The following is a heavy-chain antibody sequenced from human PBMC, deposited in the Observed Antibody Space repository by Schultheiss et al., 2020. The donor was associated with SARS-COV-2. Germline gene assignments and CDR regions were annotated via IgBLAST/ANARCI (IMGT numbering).Heavy chain of an antibody. J-gene: IGHJ6*02. Sequence: SETLSLTCAVSGASITNDNWWSWVRQPPGKGLEWIGEVFHSGSTNYNPSLKSRLTISLDASRNQFSLKLSSVTAADTAVYYCAGRLRARYYYYGMDVWGQGTTVTVSS. CDR1: GASITNDNW. V-gene: IGHV4-4*02. D-gene: IGHD2-21*02. CDR2: VFHSGST. CDR3: AGRLRARYYYYGMDV.